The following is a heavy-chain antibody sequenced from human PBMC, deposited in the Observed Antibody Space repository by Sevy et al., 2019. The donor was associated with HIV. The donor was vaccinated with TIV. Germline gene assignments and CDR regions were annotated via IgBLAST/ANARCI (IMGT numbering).Heavy chain of an antibody. CDR1: GYIFTSYG. CDR2: INGHNGNT. D-gene: IGHD3-3*01. CDR3: ARGDTFWSAYYYFDY. V-gene: IGHV1-18*01. Sequence: ASVKVSCKASGYIFTSYGISWVRQAPRQGLEWMGWINGHNGNTNYVQNLQGRVTMTTDTSTNTAYMELSRLRSDDTAVYYCARGDTFWSAYYYFDYWGQGTLVTVSS. J-gene: IGHJ4*02.